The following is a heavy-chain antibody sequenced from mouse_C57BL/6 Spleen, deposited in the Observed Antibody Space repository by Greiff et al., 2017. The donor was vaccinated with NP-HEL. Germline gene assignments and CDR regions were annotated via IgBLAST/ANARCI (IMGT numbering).Heavy chain of an antibody. D-gene: IGHD2-5*01. CDR1: GYTFTEYT. J-gene: IGHJ3*01. CDR3: ARHEGDYSNYDWFAY. V-gene: IGHV1-62-2*01. CDR2: FYPGSGSI. Sequence: VHLVESGAELVKPGASVKLSCKASGYTFTEYTIHWVKQRSGQGLEWIGWFYPGSGSIKYNEKFKDKATLTADKSSSTVYMELSRLTSEDSAVYFCARHEGDYSNYDWFAYWGQGTLVTVSA.